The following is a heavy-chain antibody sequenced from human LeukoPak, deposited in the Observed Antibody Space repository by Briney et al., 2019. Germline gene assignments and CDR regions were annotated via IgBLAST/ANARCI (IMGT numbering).Heavy chain of an antibody. J-gene: IGHJ4*02. V-gene: IGHV4-34*01. Sequence: SETLSLTCAVYGGSFSGYYWSWIRQPPGKGLEWIGEINHSGSTNYNPSLKSRVTISVDTSRNPFSLKLSSVTAADTAVYYCARERRITMIVVVITTQYYFDYWGQGTLVTVSS. D-gene: IGHD3-22*01. CDR2: INHSGST. CDR1: GGSFSGYY. CDR3: ARERRITMIVVVITTQYYFDY.